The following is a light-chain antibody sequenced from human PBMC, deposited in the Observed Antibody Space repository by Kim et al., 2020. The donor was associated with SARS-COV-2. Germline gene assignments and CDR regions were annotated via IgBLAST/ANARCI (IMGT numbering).Light chain of an antibody. CDR2: SAS. Sequence: ASVGDRIPIACRASQDIDDSLAWFQQKPGKVPKRLIYSASTLQSGVPSRFSGGGSGTEFTLTITSLQPEDFATYYCLQFNTFPWTFGRGTRVDIK. J-gene: IGKJ1*01. V-gene: IGKV1-17*03. CDR3: LQFNTFPWT. CDR1: QDIDDS.